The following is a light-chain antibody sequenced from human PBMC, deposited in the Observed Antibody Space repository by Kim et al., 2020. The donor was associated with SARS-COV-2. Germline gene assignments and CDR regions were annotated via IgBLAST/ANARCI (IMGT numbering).Light chain of an antibody. J-gene: IGLJ3*02. Sequence: VAVSPGQRASSTCDGDRMGDKYACWYQQKPGQSPVLDNYQDSKRPSGIPERFSGSNSGNTATLTSSGTQEMDEADYYWQAWDSSTVFGGGTQLTVL. CDR2: QDS. CDR3: QAWDSSTV. CDR1: RMGDKY. V-gene: IGLV3-1*01.